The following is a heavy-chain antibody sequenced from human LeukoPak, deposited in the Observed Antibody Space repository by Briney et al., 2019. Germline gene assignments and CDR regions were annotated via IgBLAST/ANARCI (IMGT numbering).Heavy chain of an antibody. V-gene: IGHV1-2*02. Sequence: ASVKVSCKASGYTFTSYDINWVRRATGQGLEWMGWINPNSGITKYAQKFEGRVTMTRDTSISTAYMELSRLRPDDTAVYYCARDFYSGSNVPHYWGQGTLVIVSS. CDR1: GYTFTSYD. J-gene: IGHJ4*02. D-gene: IGHD1-26*01. CDR2: INPNSGIT. CDR3: ARDFYSGSNVPHY.